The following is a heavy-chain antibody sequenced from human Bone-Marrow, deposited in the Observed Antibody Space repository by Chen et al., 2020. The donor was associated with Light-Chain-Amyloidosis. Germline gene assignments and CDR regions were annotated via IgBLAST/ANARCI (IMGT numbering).Heavy chain of an antibody. D-gene: IGHD2-21*01. V-gene: IGHV4-59*08. CDR3: ARHGGASFDF. J-gene: IGHJ4*02. CDR2: IFYTGAT. Sequence: QVHLQESGPGLVKASETLSLTCNVSGGSFTSYYWSWIRQSPGQTLEWIGYIFYTGATLYSPSLKNRLTISLDTPKNQFSLKLTSMTAADTAVYYCARHGGASFDFWGQGTLVTVSS. CDR1: GGSFTSYY.